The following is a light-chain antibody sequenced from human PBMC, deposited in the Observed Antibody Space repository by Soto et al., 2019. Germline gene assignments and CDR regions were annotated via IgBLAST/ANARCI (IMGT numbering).Light chain of an antibody. V-gene: IGKV3-11*01. CDR3: QQHLGRHT. CDR2: DAS. J-gene: IGKJ1*01. Sequence: DIVFTQSPVTLSLYPGERATLSCRASQSVSGYLVWYQQKPGQAPRLLIYDASTTAAGTPARFIGSGSGKDFILTISSLEPEDDAVYYCQQHLGRHTFGQGTQVDIK. CDR1: QSVSGY.